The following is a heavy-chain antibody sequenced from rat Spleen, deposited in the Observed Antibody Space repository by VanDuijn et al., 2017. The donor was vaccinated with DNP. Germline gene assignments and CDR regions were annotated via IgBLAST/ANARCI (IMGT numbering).Heavy chain of an antibody. V-gene: IGHV5-46*01. Sequence: EVQLVESGGGLVQPGRSXXLSCVASXFTFXXFPMXXVRXAPTKGLEWVEAISTRGAVTYYRDSVKGRFTISRDNANSTLYLQMNSLRSEDTATYYCTRRGIRVRYIDYWGQGVMVTVSS. CDR1: XFTFXXFP. D-gene: IGHD4-1*01. CDR2: ISTRGAVT. CDR3: TRRGIRVRYIDY. J-gene: IGHJ2*01.